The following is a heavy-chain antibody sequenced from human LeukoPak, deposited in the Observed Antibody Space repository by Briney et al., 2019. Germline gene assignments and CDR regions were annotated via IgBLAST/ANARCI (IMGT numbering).Heavy chain of an antibody. V-gene: IGHV3-11*01. CDR3: ARDKRSSDWSAGY. J-gene: IGHJ4*02. D-gene: IGHD6-19*01. Sequence: EGSLRLSCAASGFTFSDYYMSWIRQAPGKGLEWVSYISSSGSTIYYADSVKGRFTISRDNAKNSLYLQMNSLRAEDTAVYYCARDKRSSDWSAGYWGQGTLVTVSS. CDR1: GFTFSDYY. CDR2: ISSSGSTI.